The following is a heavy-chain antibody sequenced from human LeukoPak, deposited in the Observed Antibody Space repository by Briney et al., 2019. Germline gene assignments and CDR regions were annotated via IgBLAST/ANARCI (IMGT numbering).Heavy chain of an antibody. J-gene: IGHJ4*02. CDR2: ISSGSGTT. V-gene: IGHV3-48*02. CDR3: AKDRGNDYGVFDY. D-gene: IGHD4-17*01. Sequence: GGSLRLSCAASGFTFSSYSMNWVRQTPGKGLEWISYISSGSGTTYYGDSVQGRFITSRDNAKSSLHLQMNSLRDEDTGVYYCAKDRGNDYGVFDYWGQGTLVTVSS. CDR1: GFTFSSYS.